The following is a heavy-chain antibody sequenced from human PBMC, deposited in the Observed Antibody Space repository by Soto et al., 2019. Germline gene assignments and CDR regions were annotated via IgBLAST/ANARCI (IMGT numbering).Heavy chain of an antibody. CDR3: AGTTSLQSYYMDV. CDR1: GDSVSSNSAA. V-gene: IGHV6-1*01. J-gene: IGHJ6*03. Sequence: PSQTLSLTCAISGDSVSSNSAAWNWIRQSPSRGLEWLGRTYYRSTRWYNDYAVSVKSRITVNPDTSKNQFSLHLNSVTPEDTAVYYCAGTTSLQSYYMDVWDKETTVTVSS. D-gene: IGHD1-7*01. CDR2: TYYRSTRWYN.